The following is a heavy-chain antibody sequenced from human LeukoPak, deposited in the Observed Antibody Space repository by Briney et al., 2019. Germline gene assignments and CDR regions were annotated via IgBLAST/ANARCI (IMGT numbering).Heavy chain of an antibody. J-gene: IGHJ4*02. V-gene: IGHV4-4*09. CDR1: GGSISSYY. D-gene: IGHD6-19*01. CDR2: MYTSGST. Sequence: SETLSLTCTVSGGSISSYYWSWIRQPPGKGLEWIGYMYTSGSTNYNPSLKSRVTTSEDTSKNQFSLKLSSVTAADTAVYYCARHSSWFRHFDSWGQGTLVTVSS. CDR3: ARHSSWFRHFDS.